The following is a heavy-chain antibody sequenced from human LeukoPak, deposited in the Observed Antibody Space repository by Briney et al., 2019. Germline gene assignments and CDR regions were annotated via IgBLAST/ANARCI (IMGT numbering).Heavy chain of an antibody. CDR2: TYYRSKWYN. CDR1: GDSVSSNSAA. V-gene: IGHV6-1*01. CDR3: ARVNRCSSTSCHAAYAFDI. D-gene: IGHD2-2*01. Sequence: QTLSLTCAISGDSVSSNSAAWNWIRQSPSRGLEWLGRTYYRSKWYNDYAVSVKSRITINPDTSKNQFSLQLNSVTPEDTAVYYCARVNRCSSTSCHAAYAFDIWGQGTMVTVSS. J-gene: IGHJ3*02.